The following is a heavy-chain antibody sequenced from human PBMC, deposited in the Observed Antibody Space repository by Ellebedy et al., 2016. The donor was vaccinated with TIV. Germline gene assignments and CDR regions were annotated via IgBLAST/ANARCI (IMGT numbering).Heavy chain of an antibody. CDR1: GFTFSSYS. Sequence: GGSLRLXCAASGFTFSSYSMNWVRQAPGKGLEWVSSISSSSSYIYYADSVKGRFTISRDNAKNSLYLQMNSLRAEDTAVYYCARVDYSSGWILDYWGQGTLVTVSS. D-gene: IGHD6-19*01. CDR2: ISSSSSYI. J-gene: IGHJ4*02. V-gene: IGHV3-21*01. CDR3: ARVDYSSGWILDY.